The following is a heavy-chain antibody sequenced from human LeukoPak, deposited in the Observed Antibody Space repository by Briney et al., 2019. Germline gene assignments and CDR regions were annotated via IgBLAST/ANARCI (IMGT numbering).Heavy chain of an antibody. J-gene: IGHJ4*02. CDR3: ARAGRIVGHDY. CDR2: IYHSGST. CDR1: GYSISSGYY. V-gene: IGHV4-38-2*02. Sequence: SETLSLTCTVSGYSISSGYYWGWIRQPPGEGLEWIGSIYHSGSTYYNPSLKSRVTISVDTSKNQFSLKLSSVTAADTAVYYCARAGRIVGHDYWGQGTLVTVSS. D-gene: IGHD2-21*01.